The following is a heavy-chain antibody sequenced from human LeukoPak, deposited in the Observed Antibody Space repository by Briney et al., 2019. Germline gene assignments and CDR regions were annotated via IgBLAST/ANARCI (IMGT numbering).Heavy chain of an antibody. CDR2: IYTSGST. J-gene: IGHJ6*03. CDR1: GGSISSGSYY. Sequence: SETLSLTCTVSGGSISSGSYYWSWIRQPAGKGLEWIGRIYTSGSTNYNPSLKSRVTISVDTSKNQFSLKLSSLTAADTAVYYCARLRIFGVVSPGMDVWGKGTTVTVSS. D-gene: IGHD3-3*01. V-gene: IGHV4-61*02. CDR3: ARLRIFGVVSPGMDV.